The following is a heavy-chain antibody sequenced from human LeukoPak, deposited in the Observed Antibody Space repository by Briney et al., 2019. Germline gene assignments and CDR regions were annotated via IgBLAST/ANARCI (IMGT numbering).Heavy chain of an antibody. CDR1: GYTFTSYA. CDR2: INAGNGNT. V-gene: IGHV1-3*03. J-gene: IGHJ5*02. CDR3: ARRSRGVNYYRGYNWFDP. Sequence: VASVKVSCKASGYTFTSYAMHWVRQAPGQRLEWMGWINAGNGNTKYSQEFQGRVTITRDTSASTAYMELSSLRSEDTAVYYCARRSRGVNYYRGYNWFDPWGQGTLVTVSS. D-gene: IGHD1-26*01.